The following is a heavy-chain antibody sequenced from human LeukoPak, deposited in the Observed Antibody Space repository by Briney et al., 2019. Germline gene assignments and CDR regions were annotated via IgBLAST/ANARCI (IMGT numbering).Heavy chain of an antibody. CDR2: ISSSGCTI. J-gene: IGHJ6*04. V-gene: IGHV3-48*03. CDR3: AELGITMIGGV. CDR1: GFTFSRYE. Sequence: GGSLRLSCAASGFTFSRYEMNRVRQAPGKGVEWVSYISSSGCTIYYADSVKGRFTISRDNAKNSLYLQMNSLRAEDTAVYYCAELGITMIGGVWGKGTTVTISS. D-gene: IGHD3-10*02.